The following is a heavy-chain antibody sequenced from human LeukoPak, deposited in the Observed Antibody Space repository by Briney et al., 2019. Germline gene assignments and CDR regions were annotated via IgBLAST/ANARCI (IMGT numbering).Heavy chain of an antibody. J-gene: IGHJ4*02. CDR3: ARDPDVVGPGDY. Sequence: SGGSLRLSCAASGFTFSSYSMNWVRQAPGKGLEWVSSISSSSSYIYYADSVKGRFTISRDNAKNSLYLQMNSLRAEDTAVYYCARDPDVVGPGDYWGQGTLVTVSS. CDR2: ISSSSSYI. CDR1: GFTFSSYS. V-gene: IGHV3-21*01. D-gene: IGHD1-26*01.